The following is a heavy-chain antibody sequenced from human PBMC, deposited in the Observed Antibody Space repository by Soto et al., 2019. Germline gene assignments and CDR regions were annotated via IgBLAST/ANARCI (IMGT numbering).Heavy chain of an antibody. J-gene: IGHJ2*01. CDR3: AKEDSRSWAVVSWYFDL. Sequence: GGSLRLSCAASGFTFSSYGMHWVRQAPGKGLEWVSSISGGADSTYYADSVKGRFTISRDNSKNTLYLQMNSLRAEDTAVYYCAKEDSRSWAVVSWYFDLWGRGTLVTVSS. V-gene: IGHV3-23*01. CDR1: GFTFSSYG. D-gene: IGHD6-13*01. CDR2: ISGGADST.